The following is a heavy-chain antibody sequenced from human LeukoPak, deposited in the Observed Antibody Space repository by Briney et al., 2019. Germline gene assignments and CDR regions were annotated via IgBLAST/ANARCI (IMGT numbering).Heavy chain of an antibody. CDR1: GDSISRSGYY. CDR2: IYYTGST. Sequence: SETLSRTCTVSGDSISRSGYYWGWIRQPPGKGLEWIGNIYYTGSTYYNSSLKSRITISVDTSKNQFSLTLSSVTAADTAVYYCARVPYYFEISGFSFDVWGRGTLVTVSS. D-gene: IGHD3-22*01. CDR3: ARVPYYFEISGFSFDV. V-gene: IGHV4-39*01. J-gene: IGHJ2*01.